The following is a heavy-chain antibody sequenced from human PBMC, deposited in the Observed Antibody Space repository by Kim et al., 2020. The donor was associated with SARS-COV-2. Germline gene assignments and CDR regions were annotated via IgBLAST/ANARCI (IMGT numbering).Heavy chain of an antibody. CDR2: IWYDGSNK. Sequence: GGSLRLSCAASGFTFSSYGMHWVRQAPGKGLEWVAVIWYDGSNKYYADSVKGRFTISRDNSKDTLYLQMNSLRAEDTAVYYCARGIDTAMDLFDYWGQGTLVTVSS. V-gene: IGHV3-33*01. CDR1: GFTFSSYG. D-gene: IGHD5-18*01. CDR3: ARGIDTAMDLFDY. J-gene: IGHJ4*02.